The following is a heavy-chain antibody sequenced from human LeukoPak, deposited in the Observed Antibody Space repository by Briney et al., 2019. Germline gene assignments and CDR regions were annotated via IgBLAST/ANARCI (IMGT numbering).Heavy chain of an antibody. Sequence: SETLSLTCTVSGGPINNYFWSWIRQPAGKGLEWMGRIYSSGSTSYNPSLKNRLTISLDKTKNQVSLKLTSVTAADTAMYVCAREQTTGFDQWGQGTLATVSS. J-gene: IGHJ4*02. V-gene: IGHV4-4*07. CDR3: AREQTTGFDQ. CDR2: IYSSGST. D-gene: IGHD4-17*01. CDR1: GGPINNYF.